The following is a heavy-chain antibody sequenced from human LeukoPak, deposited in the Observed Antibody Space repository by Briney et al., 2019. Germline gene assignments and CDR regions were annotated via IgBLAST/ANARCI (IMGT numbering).Heavy chain of an antibody. V-gene: IGHV1-8*02. CDR1: GYTFTSYG. CDR2: MNPNSGNT. Sequence: ASVKVSCKASGYTFTSYGISWVRQAPGQGLEWMGWMNPNSGNTGYAQKFQGRVTMTRNTSISTAYMELSSLRSEDTAVYYCARGKRGVSGQGRWFDPWGQGTLVTVSS. CDR3: ARGKRGVSGQGRWFDP. D-gene: IGHD6-19*01. J-gene: IGHJ5*02.